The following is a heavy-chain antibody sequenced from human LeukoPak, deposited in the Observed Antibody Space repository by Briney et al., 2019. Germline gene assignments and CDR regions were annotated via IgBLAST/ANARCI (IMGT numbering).Heavy chain of an antibody. CDR2: ITPIFGTA. CDR3: ARGDGSSSGWTEYFQH. Sequence: SVKVSCKASGGTFSSYAISWVRQAPGQGLEWVGGITPIFGTANYAQKLQGRVTITTDESTSTAYMELSSLRSEDTAVYYCARGDGSSSGWTEYFQHWGQGTLVTVSS. V-gene: IGHV1-69*05. D-gene: IGHD6-6*01. J-gene: IGHJ1*01. CDR1: GGTFSSYA.